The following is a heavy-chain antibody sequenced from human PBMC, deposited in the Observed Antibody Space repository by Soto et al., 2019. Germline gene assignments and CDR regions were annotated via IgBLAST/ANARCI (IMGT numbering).Heavy chain of an antibody. CDR1: GGSIFSSSYY. J-gene: IGHJ5*02. Sequence: SETLSLTCTVSGGSIFSSSYYWGWIRQPPGKGLEWIGNIYYTGSTYYNVSLKSRVSISVDTSKNQFSLKLASVTAADTALYYCARHVSRQWFDPWGQGTLVTVSS. CDR3: ARHVSRQWFDP. V-gene: IGHV4-39*01. CDR2: IYYTGST.